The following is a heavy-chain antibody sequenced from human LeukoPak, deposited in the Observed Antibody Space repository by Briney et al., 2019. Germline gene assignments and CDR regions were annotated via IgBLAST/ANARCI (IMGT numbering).Heavy chain of an antibody. CDR3: ARGRNSSGLRIQFDY. Sequence: SETLSLTCAVYGGSFSGYYWSWIRQPPGKGLEWIGEINHSGSTNYNPSLKSRVTISVDTSKNQFSLKPSSVTAADTAVYYCARGRNSSGLRIQFDYWGQGTLVTVSS. CDR1: GGSFSGYY. CDR2: INHSGST. D-gene: IGHD6-19*01. J-gene: IGHJ4*02. V-gene: IGHV4-34*01.